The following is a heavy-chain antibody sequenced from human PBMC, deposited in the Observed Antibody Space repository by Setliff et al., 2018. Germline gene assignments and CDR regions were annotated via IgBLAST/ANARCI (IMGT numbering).Heavy chain of an antibody. J-gene: IGHJ5*02. V-gene: IGHV3-7*01. Sequence: PGGSLRLSCAASGFDFKTHWMDWARQAPGKGLEWVANIKEDGSQRNYVDAVRGRFTVSRDNARNLLYLQMNSLRAEGTAVYYCARDPFGNPVFDPWGQGTLVTVSS. CDR3: ARDPFGNPVFDP. CDR2: IKEDGSQR. CDR1: GFDFKTHW. D-gene: IGHD3-10*01.